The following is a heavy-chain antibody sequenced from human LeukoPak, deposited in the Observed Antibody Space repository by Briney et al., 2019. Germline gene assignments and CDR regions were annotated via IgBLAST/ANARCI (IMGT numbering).Heavy chain of an antibody. CDR1: GFTFSSYW. CDR2: IRQDGSEK. V-gene: IGHV3-7*01. Sequence: GGSLRLSCAASGFTFSSYWMSWVRQAPGKGLEWVANIRQDGSEKYYVDSVKGRFTISRDNAKNSLYLQMNSLRAEDTAVYYCARSTVAGTCDYWGQGTLVTVSS. J-gene: IGHJ4*02. CDR3: ARSTVAGTCDY. D-gene: IGHD6-19*01.